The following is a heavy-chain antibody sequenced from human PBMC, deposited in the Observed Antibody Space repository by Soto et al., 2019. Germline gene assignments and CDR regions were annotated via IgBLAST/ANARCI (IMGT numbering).Heavy chain of an antibody. J-gene: IGHJ5*02. D-gene: IGHD2-15*01. CDR2: IDPSDSYT. CDR1: GYSLTNYW. CDR3: ARPPSGKSDFEP. Sequence: PXESLTMSVTGFGYSLTNYWITLVRQMPGKGLEWMGRIDPSDSYTNYSPSFQGHVTISVDKSISTAYLQWSSLKASDTAIYYCARPPSGKSDFEPWGQGTLFSVGS. V-gene: IGHV5-10-1*01.